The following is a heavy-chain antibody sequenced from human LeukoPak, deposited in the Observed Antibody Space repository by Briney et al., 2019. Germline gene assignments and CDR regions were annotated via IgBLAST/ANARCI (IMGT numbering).Heavy chain of an antibody. D-gene: IGHD6-19*01. J-gene: IGHJ4*02. CDR3: ARSSFSSGWYEPYYFDS. CDR1: GFTFSSYS. V-gene: IGHV3-21*01. CDR2: ISSSSYI. Sequence: GGSLRLSCAASGFTFSSYSMNWVRQAPGKGLEWVSSISSSSYIYYADSVKGRFTISRDNAKNSLYLQMNSLRAEDTAIYYCARSSFSSGWYEPYYFDSWGQGTLVTVSS.